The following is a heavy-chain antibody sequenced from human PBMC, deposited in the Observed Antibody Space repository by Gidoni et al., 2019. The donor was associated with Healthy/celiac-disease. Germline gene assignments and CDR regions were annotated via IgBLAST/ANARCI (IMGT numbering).Heavy chain of an antibody. V-gene: IGHV3-9*01. D-gene: IGHD3-9*01. J-gene: IGHJ4*02. CDR3: AKAYYDILTGYSTFDY. CDR2: ISWNSGSI. Sequence: EVRLVESGGGLVQPGRSLRLSCAASGFTFDAYAMHWVRQAPGKGLEWVSGISWNSGSIGYADSVKGRFTISRDNAKNSLYLQMNSLRAEDTALYYCAKAYYDILTGYSTFDYWGQGTLVTVSS. CDR1: GFTFDAYA.